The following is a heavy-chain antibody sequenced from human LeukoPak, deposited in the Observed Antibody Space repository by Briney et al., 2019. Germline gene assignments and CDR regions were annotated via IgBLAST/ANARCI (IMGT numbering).Heavy chain of an antibody. Sequence: SETLSLTCAVYGGSFSGYYWSWIRQPPGKGLEWIGEINHSGSTNYNPSLKSRVTISVDTSKNQFSLKLSSVTAADTAVYYCARREELSGHNWFDPWGQGTLVTVSS. CDR2: INHSGST. J-gene: IGHJ5*02. V-gene: IGHV4-34*01. CDR1: GGSFSGYY. CDR3: ARREELSGHNWFDP. D-gene: IGHD3-16*02.